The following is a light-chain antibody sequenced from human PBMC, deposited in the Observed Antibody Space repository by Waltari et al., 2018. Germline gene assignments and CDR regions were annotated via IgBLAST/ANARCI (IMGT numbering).Light chain of an antibody. CDR2: DVP. Sequence: QSALTQPASVSGSPGQSVFISCTGTTNDIGGYDYVSWFQQHPGQAPKLRVYDVPSRPSGISLRFSGSKSGNTASLSISGLQTEDEADYYCSSFTKDNTVIFGGGTKLTVL. CDR1: TNDIGGYDY. CDR3: SSFTKDNTVI. J-gene: IGLJ2*01. V-gene: IGLV2-14*03.